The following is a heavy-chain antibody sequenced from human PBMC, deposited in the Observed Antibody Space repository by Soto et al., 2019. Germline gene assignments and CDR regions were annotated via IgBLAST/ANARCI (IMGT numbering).Heavy chain of an antibody. CDR3: ATGVVWIGYFTVDS. V-gene: IGHV1-69*13. D-gene: IGHD3-3*01. Sequence: SVKDSCKDSGGRFGNSAINWVRQTPGQGLEWLGGFIPVYRTLNYAQKFQGRVTITADESTGTAYMTLSSLASDDTAVYYCATGVVWIGYFTVDSWGQGTRVTVYS. CDR1: GGRFGNSA. J-gene: IGHJ4*02. CDR2: FIPVYRTL.